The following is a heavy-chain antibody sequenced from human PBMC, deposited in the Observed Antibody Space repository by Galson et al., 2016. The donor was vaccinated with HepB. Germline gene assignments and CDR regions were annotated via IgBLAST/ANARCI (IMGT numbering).Heavy chain of an antibody. CDR1: GFTFSTYA. CDR2: ISYDGSYK. V-gene: IGHV3-30*04. J-gene: IGHJ6*02. D-gene: IGHD2-15*01. CDR3: ARGAPEWGYYYGVDV. Sequence: SLRLSCAVSGFTFSTYAIHWVRQAPGKGLEWVALISYDGSYKFYADSVKGRFTISRDNSRNTLYLQMNSLRAEDAAVYYCARGAPEWGYYYGVDVWGQGTTVTVS.